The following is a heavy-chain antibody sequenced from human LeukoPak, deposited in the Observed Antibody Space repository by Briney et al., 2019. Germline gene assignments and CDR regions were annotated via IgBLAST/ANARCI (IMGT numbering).Heavy chain of an antibody. CDR3: ARSPSCSSASCYTNY. CDR1: GFTFSSYS. CDR2: ISSSSSYI. Sequence: GGSLRLSCAASGFTFSSYSMNWVRQAPGKGLEWVSSISSSSSYIYYADSVKGRLTISRDNAKNSLYLQMNSLRAEDTAVYYCARSPSCSSASCYTNYWGQGTLVTVSS. D-gene: IGHD2-2*02. V-gene: IGHV3-21*01. J-gene: IGHJ4*02.